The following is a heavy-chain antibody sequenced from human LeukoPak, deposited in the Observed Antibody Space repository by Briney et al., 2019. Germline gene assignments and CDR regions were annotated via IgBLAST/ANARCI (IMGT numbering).Heavy chain of an antibody. Sequence: GGSLRLSCAASDFTFSNAWMNWVRQAPGKGLEWVGRIKSKTDGGTTDYAAPVKGRFTISRDDSKNMLYLQMKSLKTEDTAHAYDFGDLHPLDYWGQGSLVTVSS. CDR1: DFTFSNAW. D-gene: IGHD4-17*01. CDR3: FGDLHPLDY. V-gene: IGHV3-15*07. CDR2: IKSKTDGGTT. J-gene: IGHJ4*02.